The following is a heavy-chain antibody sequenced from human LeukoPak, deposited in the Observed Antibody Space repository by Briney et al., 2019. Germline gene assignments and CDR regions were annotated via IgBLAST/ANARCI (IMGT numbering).Heavy chain of an antibody. Sequence: GGSLRLSCAASGFTFSSYSMNWVRQAPGKGLEWVSSISSSSSYIYYADSVKGRSTISRDNAKNSLYLQMNSLRAEDTAVYYCARESTISGENYWGQGTLVTVSS. J-gene: IGHJ4*02. D-gene: IGHD3-9*01. V-gene: IGHV3-21*01. CDR3: ARESTISGENY. CDR1: GFTFSSYS. CDR2: ISSSSSYI.